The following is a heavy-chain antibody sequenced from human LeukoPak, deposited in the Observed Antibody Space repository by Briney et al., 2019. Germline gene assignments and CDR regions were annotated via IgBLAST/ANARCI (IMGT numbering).Heavy chain of an antibody. CDR2: IWYDGSNK. D-gene: IGHD6-19*01. Sequence: GRSLRLSCAASGFTFSSYGMHWVRQAPGKGLEWVAVIWYDGSNKYYADSVKGRFTISRDNSKNTLYLQMNSLRAEDTAVYYCAREGGGWSNPFEFDYWGQGTLVTVSS. CDR1: GFTFSSYG. V-gene: IGHV3-33*01. J-gene: IGHJ4*02. CDR3: AREGGGWSNPFEFDY.